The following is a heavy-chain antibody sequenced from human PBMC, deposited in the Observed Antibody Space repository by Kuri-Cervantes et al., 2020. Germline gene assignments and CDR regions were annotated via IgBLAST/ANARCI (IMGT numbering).Heavy chain of an antibody. J-gene: IGHJ4*02. D-gene: IGHD6-13*01. CDR1: GFIFSNYF. V-gene: IGHV3-23*01. CDR2: ISGSSGTT. Sequence: GESLKISCAASGFIFSNYFMSWVRQAPGKGLEWVSDISGSSGTTNYAASVKGRFTISRDNSKNTLYLQMNNVRAEDTAVYYCAKGVSRWYRGATDYWGQGILVTVSS. CDR3: AKGVSRWYRGATDY.